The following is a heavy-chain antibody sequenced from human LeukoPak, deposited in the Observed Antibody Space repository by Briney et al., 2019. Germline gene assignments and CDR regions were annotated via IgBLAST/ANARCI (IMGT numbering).Heavy chain of an antibody. D-gene: IGHD3-22*01. Sequence: PSETLSLTCTVSGGSISSYYWSWIRQPPGKGLEWIGYIYYSGSTNYNPSLKSRVTISVDTSKNQFSLKLSSVTAADTAVYYCAREPDYDSSGSDAFAIWGQGTMVTVSS. J-gene: IGHJ3*02. CDR3: AREPDYDSSGSDAFAI. CDR2: IYYSGST. V-gene: IGHV4-59*01. CDR1: GGSISSYY.